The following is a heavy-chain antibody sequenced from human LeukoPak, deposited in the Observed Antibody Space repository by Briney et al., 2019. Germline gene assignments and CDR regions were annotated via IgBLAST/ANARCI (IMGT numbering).Heavy chain of an antibody. CDR3: ASIGYYSRRYYYMDV. V-gene: IGHV4-34*01. J-gene: IGHJ6*03. CDR1: GGSISSYY. Sequence: SETLSLTCTVSGGSISSYYWSWIRHPPGKGLEWIGEINHSGSTNYNPSLKSRVTISVDTSKNQFSLKLSSVTAADTAVYYCASIGYYSRRYYYMDVWGKGTTVTVSS. D-gene: IGHD2-2*03. CDR2: INHSGST.